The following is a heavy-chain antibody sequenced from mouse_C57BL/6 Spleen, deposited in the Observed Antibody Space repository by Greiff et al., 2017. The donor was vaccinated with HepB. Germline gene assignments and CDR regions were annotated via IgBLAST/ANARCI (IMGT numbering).Heavy chain of an antibody. V-gene: IGHV5-17*01. CDR3: ARLSTVVATYYAMDY. CDR2: ISSGSSTI. Sequence: VQLQESGGGLVKPGGSLKLSCAASGFTFSDYGMHWVRQAPEKGLEWVAYISSGSSTIYYADTVKGRFTISRDNAKNTLFLQMTSLRSEDTAMYYCARLSTVVATYYAMDYWGQGTSVTVSS. J-gene: IGHJ4*01. CDR1: GFTFSDYG. D-gene: IGHD1-1*01.